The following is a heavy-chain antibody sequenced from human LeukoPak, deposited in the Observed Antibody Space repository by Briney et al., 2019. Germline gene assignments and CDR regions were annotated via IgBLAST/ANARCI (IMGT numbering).Heavy chain of an antibody. Sequence: SGGSLRLSCEASGFTFSNYDMNWVRQAPGKGLEWISYISGTSTTIYYGDSVKGRFTISRDNAKKSLHLQMNSVRAEDTAVYYCARVFHLIDHWGQGTLVTVSS. CDR1: GFTFSNYD. CDR2: ISGTSTTI. J-gene: IGHJ4*02. CDR3: ARVFHLIDH. V-gene: IGHV3-48*04.